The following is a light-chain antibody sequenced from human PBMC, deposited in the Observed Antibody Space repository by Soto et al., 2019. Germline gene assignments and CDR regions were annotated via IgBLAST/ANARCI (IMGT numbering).Light chain of an antibody. CDR2: EVT. CDR3: GSHGGKNSVI. CDR1: NSDVGLYNF. Sequence: QSALTPPPSASGSPGQSVTISCTGTNSDVGLYNFVSWYQQHPGNAPKLLIFEVTTRRSGVTDRFSGSKSGNTASLTGSGLQGEDEADYYCGSHGGKNSVILGRGT. V-gene: IGLV2-8*01. J-gene: IGLJ2*01.